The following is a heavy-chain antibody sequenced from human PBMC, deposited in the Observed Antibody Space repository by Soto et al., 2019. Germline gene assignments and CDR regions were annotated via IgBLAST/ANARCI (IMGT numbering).Heavy chain of an antibody. CDR2: IYYSGIT. CDR1: SDSISSYY. J-gene: IGHJ4*02. V-gene: IGHV4-59*01. D-gene: IGHD6-13*01. CDR3: ARGTSWQLPFDY. Sequence: QVQLQASGPVLVKPSATLSITCTVSSDSISSYYWRWLRQAPGNRLEWIGYIYYSGITDYNPSLKGRVTISGDTSKNQYSLKVSSVTDTDTAVYYCARGTSWQLPFDYWGQGTLVTVSS.